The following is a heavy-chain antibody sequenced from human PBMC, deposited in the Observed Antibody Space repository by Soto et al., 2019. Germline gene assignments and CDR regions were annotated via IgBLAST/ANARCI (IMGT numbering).Heavy chain of an antibody. CDR3: ASGDYDFWSGPGGGMDV. V-gene: IGHV1-69*12. J-gene: IGHJ6*02. CDR2: IIPIFGTA. D-gene: IGHD3-3*01. CDR1: GGTFSSYA. Sequence: QVQLVQSGAEVKKPGSSVKVSCKASGGTFSSYAISWVRQAPGQGLEWMGGIIPIFGTANYAQKFQGRVRIPADEATSTAYMELSSLRSEDTAVYYCASGDYDFWSGPGGGMDVWGQGTTVTVSS.